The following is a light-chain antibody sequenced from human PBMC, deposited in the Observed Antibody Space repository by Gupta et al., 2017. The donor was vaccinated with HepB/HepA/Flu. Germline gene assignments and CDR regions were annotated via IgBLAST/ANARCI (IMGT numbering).Light chain of an antibody. V-gene: IGLV2-23*01. Sequence: QSALTQPASVSGSPGQSITISCTGTSSDVGSYHLVSWYQQHPGRAPKLRIDEGSKRPSGVSNRFSGSTSGNTASLTLSGRQADDEDDYYCCSYAGSVVFGGGTKLTVL. J-gene: IGLJ2*01. CDR1: SSDVGSYHL. CDR3: CSYAGSVV. CDR2: EGS.